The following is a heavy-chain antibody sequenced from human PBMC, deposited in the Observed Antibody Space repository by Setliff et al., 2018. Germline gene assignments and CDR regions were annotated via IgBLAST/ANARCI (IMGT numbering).Heavy chain of an antibody. D-gene: IGHD2-2*01. CDR3: ARGQPHPYCSSTSCYYDY. Sequence: ASVKVSCKASGGTFSSYAISWVRQAPGQRLEWMGWINAGNGNTKYSQKFQGRVTITTDESTSTAYMELSSLRSEDTDVYYCARGQPHPYCSSTSCYYDYWGQGTLVTVSS. J-gene: IGHJ4*02. CDR1: GGTFSSYA. CDR2: INAGNGNT. V-gene: IGHV1-3*01.